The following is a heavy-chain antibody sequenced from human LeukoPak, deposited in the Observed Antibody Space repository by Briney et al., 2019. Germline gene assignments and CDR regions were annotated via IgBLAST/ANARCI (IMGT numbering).Heavy chain of an antibody. CDR1: GFTFSSYW. CDR3: ARSLTGVTSY. J-gene: IGHJ4*02. CDR2: IKPDGSEK. Sequence: GGSLRLSCAASGFTFSSYWMTWFRQAPGKGLEWVANIKPDGSEKSYVDSVRGRFTISRDNAKNSLYLQMNSLRAEDTAVYYCARSLTGVTSYWGQGTLVTVSS. D-gene: IGHD7-27*01. V-gene: IGHV3-7*01.